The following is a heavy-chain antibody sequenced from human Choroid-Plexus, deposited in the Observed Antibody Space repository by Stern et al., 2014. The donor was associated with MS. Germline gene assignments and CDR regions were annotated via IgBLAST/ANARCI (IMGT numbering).Heavy chain of an antibody. CDR2: MYYGGSP. D-gene: IGHD2-2*01. CDR1: GYSITSAAFS. Sequence: QLQLQESGSGLVKPSQTLSLTCSVSGYSITSAAFSWTWIRQAPGKGLEWIGYMYYGGSPLSNPAPGGEVNISVDTSKNQFSRRRNSVTAADTAVYYWARGRSRVHPPLDPWGQRTLVTVSS. V-gene: IGHV4-30-2*01. CDR3: ARGRSRVHPPLDP. J-gene: IGHJ5*02.